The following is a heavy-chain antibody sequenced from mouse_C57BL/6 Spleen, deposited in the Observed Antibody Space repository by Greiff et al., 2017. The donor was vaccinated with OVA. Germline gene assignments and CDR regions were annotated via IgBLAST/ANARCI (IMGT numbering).Heavy chain of an antibody. Sequence: QVQLQQSGAELVRPGASVTLSCKASGYTFTDYEMHWVKQTPVHGLEWIGAIDPETGGTAYNQKFKGKAILTADKSSSTAYMELRSLTSEDSAVYYCTIPFYYGSSYYAMDYWGQGTSVTVSS. CDR2: IDPETGGT. J-gene: IGHJ4*01. D-gene: IGHD1-1*01. V-gene: IGHV1-15*01. CDR1: GYTFTDYE. CDR3: TIPFYYGSSYYAMDY.